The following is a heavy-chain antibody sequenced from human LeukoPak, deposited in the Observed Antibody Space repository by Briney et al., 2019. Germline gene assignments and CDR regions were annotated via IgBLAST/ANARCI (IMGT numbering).Heavy chain of an antibody. Sequence: PGGSLRLSCAASGFTFSSYAMHWVRRAPGKGLEWVAVISYDGSNKYYADSVKGRFTISRDNSKHTLYLQMNSLRAEDTAVYYCARVPRGYYIIQFDYWGQGTLVTVSS. J-gene: IGHJ4*02. CDR2: ISYDGSNK. CDR1: GFTFSSYA. CDR3: ARVPRGYYIIQFDY. D-gene: IGHD3-3*01. V-gene: IGHV3-30-3*01.